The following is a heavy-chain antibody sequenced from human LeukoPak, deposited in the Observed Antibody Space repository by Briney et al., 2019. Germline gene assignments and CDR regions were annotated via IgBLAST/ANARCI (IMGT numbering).Heavy chain of an antibody. CDR2: ISGSGGGT. CDR3: AKISSAMSSLDY. J-gene: IGHJ4*02. Sequence: GGSLRLSCAASGFTFSSYAMSWVRQAPGKGLEWVSAISGSGGGTYYADSVKGRFTISRDNSKNTLYLQMNSLRAEDTAVYYCAKISSAMSSLDYWGQGTLVTVSS. D-gene: IGHD3-10*01. CDR1: GFTFSSYA. V-gene: IGHV3-23*01.